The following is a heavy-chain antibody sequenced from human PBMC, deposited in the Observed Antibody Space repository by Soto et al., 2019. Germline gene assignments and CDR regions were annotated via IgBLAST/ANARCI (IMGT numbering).Heavy chain of an antibody. V-gene: IGHV1-18*01. CDR3: ARDRRRYCSSTSCYVGGTFDP. D-gene: IGHD2-2*01. J-gene: IGHJ5*02. CDR1: GYTFTSYG. Sequence: ASVKVSCKASGYTFTSYGISWVRQAPGQGLEWMGWISAYNGNTNYAQKLQGRVTMTTDTPPSTAYMELRSLRSDDTAVYYCARDRRRYCSSTSCYVGGTFDPWGQGTLVTVSS. CDR2: ISAYNGNT.